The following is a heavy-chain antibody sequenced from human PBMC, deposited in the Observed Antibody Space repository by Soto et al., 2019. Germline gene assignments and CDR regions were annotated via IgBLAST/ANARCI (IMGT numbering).Heavy chain of an antibody. CDR1: GGSISSYY. CDR3: ARSIAAACTGWFDP. V-gene: IGHV4-4*07. CDR2: IYTSGST. D-gene: IGHD6-13*01. J-gene: IGHJ5*02. Sequence: QVQLQESGPGLVKPSETLSLTCTVSGGSISSYYWSWIRQPAGKGLEWIGRIYTSGSTNYNPSLKSRVTMSVDTSKNQFSLKLSSVTAADTAVYYCARSIAAACTGWFDPWGQGTLVTVSS.